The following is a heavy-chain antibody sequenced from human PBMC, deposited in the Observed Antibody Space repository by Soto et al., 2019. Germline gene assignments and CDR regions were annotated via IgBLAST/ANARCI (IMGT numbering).Heavy chain of an antibody. Sequence: SETLSLTCTVSGGSISSYYWSWIRQPPGKGLEWIGYIYYSGSTNYNPSLKSRVTISVDTSKNQSSLKLSSVTAADTAVYYCARGSITIFGVAPFDPWGQGTLVTVSS. CDR2: IYYSGST. CDR1: GGSISSYY. CDR3: ARGSITIFGVAPFDP. V-gene: IGHV4-59*01. D-gene: IGHD3-3*01. J-gene: IGHJ5*02.